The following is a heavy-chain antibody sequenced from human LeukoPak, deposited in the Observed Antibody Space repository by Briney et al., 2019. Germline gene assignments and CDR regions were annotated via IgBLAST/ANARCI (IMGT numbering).Heavy chain of an antibody. CDR1: GFTFSSYT. CDR2: ISYDGNNK. J-gene: IGHJ4*02. Sequence: GRSLRLSCAASGFTFSSYTMHWVRQAPGTGLEWVAVISYDGNNKYYADSVKGRFTISRDNSKNTLYLQMNSLRGEDTAVYYCAGNPYYGDYVWGQGTRVTVSS. CDR3: AGNPYYGDYV. V-gene: IGHV3-30*01. D-gene: IGHD4-17*01.